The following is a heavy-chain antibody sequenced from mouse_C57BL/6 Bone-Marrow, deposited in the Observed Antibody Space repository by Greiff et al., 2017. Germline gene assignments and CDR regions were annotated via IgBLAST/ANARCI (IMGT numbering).Heavy chain of an antibody. CDR2: IYPGSGST. CDR1: GYTFTSYW. Sequence: QVQLQQPGAELVKPGASVKMSCKASGYTFTSYWITWVKQRPGQGLEWIGDIYPGSGSTNYNEKFKSKATLTVDTSSSTAYMQLSSLTSEDSAVYYGARVSFYYGFTWFAYWGQGTLVTVSA. D-gene: IGHD2-2*01. CDR3: ARVSFYYGFTWFAY. V-gene: IGHV1-55*01. J-gene: IGHJ3*01.